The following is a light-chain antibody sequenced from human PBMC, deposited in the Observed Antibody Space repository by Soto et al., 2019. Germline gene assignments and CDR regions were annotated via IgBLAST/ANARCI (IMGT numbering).Light chain of an antibody. V-gene: IGKV3D-20*02. J-gene: IGKJ5*01. CDR1: QSVSNNY. Sequence: EIVLTQSPGTLSLSPGERATLSCRASQSVSNNYLAWYQQKPGQAPRLLIYGASNRATGIPDRFSGSGSGTDFTLTISSLEPEDFAVYYCHQRSNWLDTFGQGTRLEIK. CDR3: HQRSNWLDT. CDR2: GAS.